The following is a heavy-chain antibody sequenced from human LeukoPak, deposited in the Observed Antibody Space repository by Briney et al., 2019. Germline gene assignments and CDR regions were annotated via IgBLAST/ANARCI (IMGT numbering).Heavy chain of an antibody. CDR2: IHHSGNT. Sequence: SETLSLTCTVSGDSISDGAYYWTWIRQSSGKGLEYIGYIHHSGNTYYNPSLKSRVTMSLDTSKKQFSLKVTSVTAADTAFYFCAREGGSTVATDYWGQGILVTVSS. CDR1: GDSISDGAYY. D-gene: IGHD4-11*01. V-gene: IGHV4-30-2*06. J-gene: IGHJ4*02. CDR3: AREGGSTVATDY.